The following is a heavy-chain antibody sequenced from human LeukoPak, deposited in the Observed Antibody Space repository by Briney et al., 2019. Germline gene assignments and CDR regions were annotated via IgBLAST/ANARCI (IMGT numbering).Heavy chain of an antibody. CDR2: INHSGST. Sequence: SETLSLTCAVYGGSFSGYYWSWIRQPPGKGLEWIGEINHSGSTNYNPSLKSRVTISVDTSKNQFSLKLSSVTAADTAMYYCARITQYYFDYWGQGTLVTVSS. CDR3: ARITQYYFDY. V-gene: IGHV4-34*01. CDR1: GGSFSGYY. J-gene: IGHJ4*02.